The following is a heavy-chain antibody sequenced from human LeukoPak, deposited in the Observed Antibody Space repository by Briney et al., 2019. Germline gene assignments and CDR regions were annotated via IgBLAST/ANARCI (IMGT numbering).Heavy chain of an antibody. D-gene: IGHD4-17*01. Sequence: SQTLSLTCTVSGGSISSGGYYWSWIRQHPGKGLEWIGYIYYSGSTYYNPSLKSRVTISVDTSKNQFSLKLSSVTAADTAVYYCARVTHDYGDYDWFDPWGQGTLVTVSS. CDR1: GGSISSGGYY. V-gene: IGHV4-31*03. CDR3: ARVTHDYGDYDWFDP. J-gene: IGHJ5*02. CDR2: IYYSGST.